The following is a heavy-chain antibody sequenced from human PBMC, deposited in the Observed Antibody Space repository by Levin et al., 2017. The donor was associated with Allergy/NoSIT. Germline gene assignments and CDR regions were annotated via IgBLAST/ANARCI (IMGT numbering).Heavy chain of an antibody. CDR3: ARVRGSRGYGADFDF. J-gene: IGHJ4*02. CDR2: VYYSGST. CDR1: GGSISSSSYY. Sequence: SETLSFTCTVSGGSISSSSYYWGWIRQPPGRGLEWIGSVYYSGSTYYNPSLKSRVTTSVDTSKNQFSLRLSSVTAADTAVYYCARVRGSRGYGADFDFWGQGNLVTVSS. V-gene: IGHV4-39*01. D-gene: IGHD5-12*01.